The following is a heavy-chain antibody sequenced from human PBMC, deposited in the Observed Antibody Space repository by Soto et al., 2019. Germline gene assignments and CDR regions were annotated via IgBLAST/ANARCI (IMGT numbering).Heavy chain of an antibody. CDR3: ATGLGSDQIYEALDV. D-gene: IGHD1-26*01. CDR2: ISYDGSNK. CDR1: GFTFRSYG. J-gene: IGHJ3*01. Sequence: LGLSCAASGFTFRSYGMHWVRQAPCKGLEWVAVISYDGSNKYYADSVKGRFTISRDNSKNTLYLQMNSLRAEDTAVYYCATGLGSDQIYEALDVWGQGTMVTVSS. V-gene: IGHV3-30*03.